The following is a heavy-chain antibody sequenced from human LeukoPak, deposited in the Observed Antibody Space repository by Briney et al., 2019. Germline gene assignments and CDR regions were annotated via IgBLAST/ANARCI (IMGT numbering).Heavy chain of an antibody. V-gene: IGHV1-69*05. J-gene: IGHJ6*03. D-gene: IGHD4-17*01. CDR2: IIPIFGTA. Sequence: GASVKVSSKASGGTFSSYAISWVRQAPGQGLEWMGGIIPIFGTANYAQKFQGRVTITTDESTSTAYMELSSLRSEDTAVYYCATPSGHYGDYPGGYYYYMDVWGKGTTVTVSS. CDR3: ATPSGHYGDYPGGYYYYMDV. CDR1: GGTFSSYA.